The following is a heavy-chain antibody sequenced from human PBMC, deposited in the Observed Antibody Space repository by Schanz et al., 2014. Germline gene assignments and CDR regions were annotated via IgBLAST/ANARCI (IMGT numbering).Heavy chain of an antibody. D-gene: IGHD3-22*01. CDR2: INSDGDIT. J-gene: IGHJ4*02. CDR1: GFTFSNYW. Sequence: EVQLVESGGGFIRPGGSLRLSCAASGFTFSNYWMHWVRQAPGKGLVWVSRINSDGDITTYADSVRGRFTISRDNSKNTLYLQMNSLRTEDTAVYFCAKSYDTSGYSGFDYWGQGTLVTVSS. CDR3: AKSYDTSGYSGFDY. V-gene: IGHV3-74*01.